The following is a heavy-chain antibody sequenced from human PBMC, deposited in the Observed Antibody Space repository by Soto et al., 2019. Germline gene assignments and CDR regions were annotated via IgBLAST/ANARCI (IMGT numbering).Heavy chain of an antibody. CDR2: ISISGSTI. D-gene: IGHD4-17*01. Sequence: LRLSCAASGFTFSFYEMNWVRQAPGKGLEWISYISISGSTIYYADFVKGRFTISRDNAKNSLYLQMNSLRAEDSAIYYCARDGYGDPYYYYALDVWGQGTTVTVSS. J-gene: IGHJ6*02. CDR1: GFTFSFYE. CDR3: ARDGYGDPYYYYALDV. V-gene: IGHV3-48*03.